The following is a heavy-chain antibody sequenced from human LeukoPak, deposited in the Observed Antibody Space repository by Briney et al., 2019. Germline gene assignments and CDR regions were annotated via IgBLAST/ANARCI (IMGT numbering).Heavy chain of an antibody. Sequence: PGGSLRLSCAASRFTLSIYDMSWVRPALGKGLEWLSVITGSSTNIVDADSVRGRFTISRDNSKNTLYLQMNSLRAEDTAVYYCAKPYSYGSGSYDFWGQGTLVTVSS. J-gene: IGHJ4*02. CDR1: RFTLSIYD. CDR3: AKPYSYGSGSYDF. CDR2: ITGSSTNI. D-gene: IGHD3-10*01. V-gene: IGHV3-23*01.